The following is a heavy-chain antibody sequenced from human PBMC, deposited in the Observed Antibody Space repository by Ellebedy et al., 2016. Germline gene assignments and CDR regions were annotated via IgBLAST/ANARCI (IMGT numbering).Heavy chain of an antibody. J-gene: IGHJ4*02. CDR1: GFTFSSYS. CDR3: ARPKDGYNSYYFDY. Sequence: GGSLRLXXAASGFTFSSYSMNWVRQAPGKGLEWVSYISSSSSTIYYADSVKGRFTISRDNAKNSLYLQMNSLRDEDTAVYYCARPKDGYNSYYFDYWGQGTLVTVSS. D-gene: IGHD5-24*01. V-gene: IGHV3-48*02. CDR2: ISSSSSTI.